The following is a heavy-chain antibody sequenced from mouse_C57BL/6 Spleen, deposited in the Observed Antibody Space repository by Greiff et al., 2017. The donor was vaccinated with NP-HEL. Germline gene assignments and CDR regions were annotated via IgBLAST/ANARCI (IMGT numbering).Heavy chain of an antibody. Sequence: VQLQQSGPGLVQPSQSLSITCPVSGFSLTSYGVHWVRQSPGTGLEWLGVIWSGGSTDYNAAFISRLSISKDNSKSQVFMKMNSLQADDTAIYYCARNYYSNYDYAMDYWGQGTSVTVSS. V-gene: IGHV2-2*01. D-gene: IGHD2-5*01. CDR1: GFSLTSYG. CDR2: IWSGGST. J-gene: IGHJ4*01. CDR3: ARNYYSNYDYAMDY.